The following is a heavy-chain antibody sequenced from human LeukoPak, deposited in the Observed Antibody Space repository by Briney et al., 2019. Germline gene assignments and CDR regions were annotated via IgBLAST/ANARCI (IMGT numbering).Heavy chain of an antibody. Sequence: GGSLRLSCAASGFSFSTYAMSWVRQAPGKGPEWVSAISGAGGRTYYADSVKGRFTISRDNSKNTLYLQMDSLRAEDTAVYYCAKDRADNGDRLRFDPWGQGTLVTVSS. CDR2: ISGAGGRT. V-gene: IGHV3-23*01. J-gene: IGHJ5*02. D-gene: IGHD4-17*01. CDR3: AKDRADNGDRLRFDP. CDR1: GFSFSTYA.